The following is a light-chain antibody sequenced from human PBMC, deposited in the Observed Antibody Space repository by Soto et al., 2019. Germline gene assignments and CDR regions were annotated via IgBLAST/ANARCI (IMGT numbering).Light chain of an antibody. CDR2: KAS. Sequence: DIQMTQSPSSLSASVGDRVIITCRASQSLSSWLAWYQQKPGKAPKLLIYKASTLQIGVPSRFSGSGSGTEFPLTSSSLQPDVFATYYCQHYTSSSTFGHGTKVDV. V-gene: IGKV1-5*03. J-gene: IGKJ3*01. CDR1: QSLSSW. CDR3: QHYTSSST.